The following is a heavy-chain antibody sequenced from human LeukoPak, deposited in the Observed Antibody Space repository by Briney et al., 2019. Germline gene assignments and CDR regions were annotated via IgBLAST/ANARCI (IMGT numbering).Heavy chain of an antibody. CDR3: ARGRAGYSSSASDY. V-gene: IGHV3-30*03. D-gene: IGHD6-13*01. Sequence: GRSLRLSCAASGFTFSSYGMHWVRQAPGKGLEWVAVISYDGSNKYYADSVKGRFTISRDNSKNTLYLQMNSLRAEDTAVYYCARGRAGYSSSASDYWGQGTLVTVSS. CDR1: GFTFSSYG. CDR2: ISYDGSNK. J-gene: IGHJ4*02.